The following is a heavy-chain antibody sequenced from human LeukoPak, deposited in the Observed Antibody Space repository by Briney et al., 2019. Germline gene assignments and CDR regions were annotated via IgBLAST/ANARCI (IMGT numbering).Heavy chain of an antibody. Sequence: GGSPRSSCEVPGFTSRNNYMSWFRKPPRKGLEWVSLIYSGGSTYYADSVKGRFTISRDNSKDTVYLQMNSLRAEDTAMYYCARRDDHNGRDYWGQGTLVTVSS. D-gene: IGHD5-24*01. V-gene: IGHV3-53*01. CDR2: IYSGGST. J-gene: IGHJ4*02. CDR1: GFTSRNNY. CDR3: ARRDDHNGRDY.